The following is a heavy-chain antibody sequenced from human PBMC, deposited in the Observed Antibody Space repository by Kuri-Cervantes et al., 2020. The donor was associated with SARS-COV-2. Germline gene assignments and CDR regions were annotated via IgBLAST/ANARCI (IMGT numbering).Heavy chain of an antibody. CDR1: GGSISSSGYY. CDR2: IYYSGST. D-gene: IGHD3-3*01. CDR3: RYSGWSGSYYYYMDV. Sequence: GSLRLSCTVSGGSISSSGYYWGWIRQPPGKGLEWIGSIYYSGSTYHNPSIKSRVTISVDTSKNQSSLKLSSVTAADTAVYYCRYSGWSGSYYYYMDVWGKGTTVTVSS. J-gene: IGHJ6*03. V-gene: IGHV4-39*01.